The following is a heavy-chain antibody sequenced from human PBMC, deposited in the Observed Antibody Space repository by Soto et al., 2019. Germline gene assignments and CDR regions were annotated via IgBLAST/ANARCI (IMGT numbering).Heavy chain of an antibody. D-gene: IGHD3-3*01. J-gene: IGHJ4*02. CDR2: IKQDGSEK. CDR1: GFTFSSYW. V-gene: IGHV3-7*01. Sequence: EVQLVESGGGLVQPGGSLRLSCAASGFTFSSYWMSWVRQAPGKGLEWVANIKQDGSEKYYVDSVKGRFTISRDNAKNSHYLQMNSLRAEDTAVYYCSPGSGKIPYWGQGTLVTVSS. CDR3: SPGSGKIPY.